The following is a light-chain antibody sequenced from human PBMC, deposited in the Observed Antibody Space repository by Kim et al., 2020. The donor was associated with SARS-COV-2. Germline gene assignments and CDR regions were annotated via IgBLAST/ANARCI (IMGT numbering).Light chain of an antibody. CDR3: QQYAASPLT. Sequence: LAPRGRATLSCRASPSVPSNFLAWYQQKPGQAPRLLIYGASSRATGIPDRFSGSGSGTDFTLTISRLEPEDSAVYYCQQYAASPLTFGGGTKV. CDR2: GAS. J-gene: IGKJ4*01. CDR1: PSVPSNF. V-gene: IGKV3-20*01.